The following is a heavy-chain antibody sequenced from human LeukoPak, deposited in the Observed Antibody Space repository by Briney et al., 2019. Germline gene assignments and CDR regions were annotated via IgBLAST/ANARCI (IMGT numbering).Heavy chain of an antibody. CDR2: ISHSSSTI. V-gene: IGHV3-48*01. Sequence: GGSLRLSCAASGFTFSSSGVNWVRQAPGKGLEWISYISHSSSTIYYADSVKGRFTISRDNAKNSLYLHTNSLRAEDTGVYYCARVEDRSGSYLAAYYYYYMDVWGKGTTVTVSS. CDR3: ARVEDRSGSYLAAYYYYYMDV. D-gene: IGHD1-26*01. J-gene: IGHJ6*03. CDR1: GFTFSSSG.